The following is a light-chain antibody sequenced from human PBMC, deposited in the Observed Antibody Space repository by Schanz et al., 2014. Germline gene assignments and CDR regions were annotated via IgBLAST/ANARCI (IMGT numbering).Light chain of an antibody. J-gene: IGLJ3*02. CDR2: DVD. V-gene: IGLV2-14*03. CDR3: SSSTSSNSWV. Sequence: QSALTQPASVSGSPGQSITISCTGTASDIGSYNYVSWYQHHPARAPKLLIYDVDNRPFAVSSRFSGSKSGNTASLTTSGLQSEDEADYYCSSSTSSNSWVFGGGTKLTVL. CDR1: ASDIGSYNY.